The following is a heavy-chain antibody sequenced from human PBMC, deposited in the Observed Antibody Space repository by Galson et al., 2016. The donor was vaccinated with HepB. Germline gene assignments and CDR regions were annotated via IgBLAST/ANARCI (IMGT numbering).Heavy chain of an antibody. D-gene: IGHD6-19*01. V-gene: IGHV1-8*01. CDR1: GYTFTTYD. Sequence: SVKVSCKASGYTFTTYDINWVRQATGQGLEWMGGVNTNSGNTGYAQTFQGRVTMSRNSSINTAYMELTSLRSADTAVYYCARGAGIAVADYFYYYAFGVWGQGTTVTVSS. CDR2: VNTNSGNT. J-gene: IGHJ6*02. CDR3: ARGAGIAVADYFYYYAFGV.